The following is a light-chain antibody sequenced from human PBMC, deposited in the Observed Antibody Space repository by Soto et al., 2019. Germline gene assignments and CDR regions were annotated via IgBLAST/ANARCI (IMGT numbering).Light chain of an antibody. CDR3: SSYTTSSILYV. V-gene: IGLV2-14*01. Sequence: QSVLTQPASVSGSPGQSIAISCTGTSSDVGRYNYVSWYQQHQGEAPKLIIYEVTNRPSGVSDRFSGSKSGNTASLTISGLQAEDEADYYCSSYTTSSILYVFGTGTKVTVL. CDR1: SSDVGRYNY. J-gene: IGLJ1*01. CDR2: EVT.